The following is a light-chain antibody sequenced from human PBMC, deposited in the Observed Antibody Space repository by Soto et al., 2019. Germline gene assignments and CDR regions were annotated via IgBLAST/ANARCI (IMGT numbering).Light chain of an antibody. CDR1: QGIRNY. J-gene: IGKJ3*01. Sequence: DIQMTQSQTSLSASVGDRVTITCRASQGIRNYVAWYQQIPGKAPKLLLYAASTLQSGVPSRFSGSGSGTDFTLTINGLQHVDLATYSCQKYSSVPVFGPGTKVEIK. V-gene: IGKV1-27*01. CDR2: AAS. CDR3: QKYSSVPV.